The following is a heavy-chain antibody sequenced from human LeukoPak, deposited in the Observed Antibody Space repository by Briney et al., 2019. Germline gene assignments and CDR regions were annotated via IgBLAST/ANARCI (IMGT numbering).Heavy chain of an antibody. CDR2: IIPILGIA. J-gene: IGHJ4*02. CDR3: ARYYGGNSFDY. CDR1: GYTFTGYY. V-gene: IGHV1-69*10. D-gene: IGHD4-23*01. Sequence: ASVKVSCKASGYTFTGYYMHWVRQAPGQGLEWMGWIIPILGIANYAQKFQGRVTITADKSTSTAYMELSSLRSEDTAVYYCARYYGGNSFDYWGQGTLVTVSS.